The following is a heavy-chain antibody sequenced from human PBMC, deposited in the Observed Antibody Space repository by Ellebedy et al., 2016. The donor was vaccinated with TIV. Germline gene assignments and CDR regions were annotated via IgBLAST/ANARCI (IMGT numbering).Heavy chain of an antibody. V-gene: IGHV3-23*01. CDR1: GFAFNTHA. D-gene: IGHD1-26*01. CDR2: LTPSGGCT. CDR3: AKDQRWETPHFYDG. J-gene: IGHJ4*02. Sequence: GESLKISCAGSGFAFNTHAMTCVRQSLGNGLEWVSTLTPSGGCTYYADSVKGRFTISRDNSNNTLWLQMNSLRAEDTAVYYCAKDQRWETPHFYDGWGQGTLVTVSS.